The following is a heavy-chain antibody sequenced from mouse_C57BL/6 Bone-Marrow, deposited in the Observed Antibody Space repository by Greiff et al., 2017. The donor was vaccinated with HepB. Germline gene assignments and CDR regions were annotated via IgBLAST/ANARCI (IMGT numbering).Heavy chain of an antibody. J-gene: IGHJ4*01. CDR2: ISNGGGST. CDR1: GFTFSDYY. D-gene: IGHD1-1*01. V-gene: IGHV5-12*01. Sequence: EVHLVESGGGLVQPGGSLKLSCAASGFTFSDYYMYWVRQTPEKRLEWVAYISNGGGSTYYPDTVKGRFTISRDNAKNTLYLQMSRLKSEDTAMYYCARGYYYYYAMDYWGQGTSVTVSS. CDR3: ARGYYYYYAMDY.